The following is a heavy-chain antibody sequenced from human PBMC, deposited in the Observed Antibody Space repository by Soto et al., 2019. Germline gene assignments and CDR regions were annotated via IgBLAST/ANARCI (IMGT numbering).Heavy chain of an antibody. CDR3: AKTYLNGYYYYGMDV. J-gene: IGHJ6*02. CDR1: GGSISSSSYY. V-gene: IGHV4-39*01. Sequence: QLQLQESGPGLVKPSETLSLTCTVSGGSISSSSYYWGWIRQPPGKGLEWIGSIYYSGSTYYNPSLKSRVTISVDTSKNQFSLKLSSVTAADRAVYYCAKTYLNGYYYYGMDVWGQGTTVTVSS. D-gene: IGHD1-1*01. CDR2: IYYSGST.